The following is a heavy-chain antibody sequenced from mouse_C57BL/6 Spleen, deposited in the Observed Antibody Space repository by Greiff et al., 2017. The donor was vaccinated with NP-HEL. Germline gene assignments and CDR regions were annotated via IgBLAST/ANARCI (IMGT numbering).Heavy chain of an antibody. CDR1: GYTFTSYW. Sequence: QVQLKQPGAELVRPGSSVKLSCKASGYTFTSYWMHWVKQRPIQGLEWIGNIDPSDSETHYNQKFKDKATLTVDKSSSTAYMQLSRLTSEDSAVYYCARQLRPLRAMDYWGQGTSVTVSS. V-gene: IGHV1-52*01. CDR3: ARQLRPLRAMDY. J-gene: IGHJ4*01. CDR2: IDPSDSET. D-gene: IGHD3-2*02.